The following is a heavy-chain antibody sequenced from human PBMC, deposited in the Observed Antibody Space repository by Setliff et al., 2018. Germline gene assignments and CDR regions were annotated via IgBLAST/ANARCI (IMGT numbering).Heavy chain of an antibody. V-gene: IGHV3-49*04. CDR1: GFTFGDYA. CDR3: TRGRFDP. Sequence: LRLSCTASGFTFGDYAMSWVRQAPGKGLEWVGFIKSKAYGGTTEYAASVKGRFTISRDDSKSIAYLQMNSLKAEDTAVYYCTRGRFDPWGQGTLVTVSS. CDR2: IKSKAYGGTT. J-gene: IGHJ5*02.